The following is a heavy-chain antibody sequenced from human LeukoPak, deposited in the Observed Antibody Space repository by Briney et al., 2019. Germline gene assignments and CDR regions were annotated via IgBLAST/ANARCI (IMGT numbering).Heavy chain of an antibody. CDR1: GGSISSYY. CDR3: AGSRGYDSFAFDI. D-gene: IGHD2-15*01. CDR2: IYYRGNT. J-gene: IGHJ3*02. V-gene: IGHV4-59*03. Sequence: SETLSLTCTVSGGSISSYYWGCIRQPPGKGLEWIGYIYYRGNTNYNPSLKSRVTMSVDTSKNQFSLRLRSVTAADTAVYYCAGSRGYDSFAFDIWGQGTMVTVSS.